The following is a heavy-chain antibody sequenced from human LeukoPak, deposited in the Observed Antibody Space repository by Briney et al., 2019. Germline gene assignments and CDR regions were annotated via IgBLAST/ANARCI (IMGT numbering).Heavy chain of an antibody. CDR2: ISSSSSYI. V-gene: IGHV3-21*01. Sequence: GGSLRLSCAASGFTFSSYGMNWVRQAPGKGLEWVSYISSSSSYIYYADSVKGRFTISRDNAKNSLYLQMNSLRAEDTAVYYCAGSYGYGDYYYFDYWGQGKRVTVSS. CDR3: AGSYGYGDYYYFDY. J-gene: IGHJ4*02. D-gene: IGHD4-17*01. CDR1: GFTFSSYG.